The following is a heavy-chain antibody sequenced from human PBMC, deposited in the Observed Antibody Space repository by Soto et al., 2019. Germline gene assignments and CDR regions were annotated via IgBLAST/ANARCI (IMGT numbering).Heavy chain of an antibody. D-gene: IGHD5-12*01. J-gene: IGHJ4*02. CDR3: ANGMETRDGYNDFYLDY. CDR1: GFTFSSYG. CDR2: ISYDGSNK. Sequence: PGGSLRLSCAASGFTFSSYGMHWVRQAPGKGLEWVAVISYDGSNKYYADSVKGRFTISRDNSKNTLYLQMNSLRAEDTAVYYCANGMETRDGYNDFYLDYWGQGTLVTV. V-gene: IGHV3-30*18.